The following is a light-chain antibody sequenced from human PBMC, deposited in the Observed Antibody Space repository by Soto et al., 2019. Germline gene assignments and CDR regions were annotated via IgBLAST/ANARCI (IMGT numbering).Light chain of an antibody. J-gene: IGLJ2*01. V-gene: IGLV2-14*01. Sequence: QSALTQPASVSGSPGQSITISCTGTNSDIGGYNYVSWYQQHPGKAPKVMIYGVNNRPPGVSNRFSGSKSGNTASLTISGLQAEDEADYYCSSYTTSSTLVFGGGTKVTVL. CDR3: SSYTTSSTLV. CDR2: GVN. CDR1: NSDIGGYNY.